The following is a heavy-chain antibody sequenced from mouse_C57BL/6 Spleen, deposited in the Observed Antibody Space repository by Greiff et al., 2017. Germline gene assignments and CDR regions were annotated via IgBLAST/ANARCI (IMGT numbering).Heavy chain of an antibody. D-gene: IGHD1-1*01. CDR3: SRKDYGSSYGYFDF. CDR2: INPGSGGT. CDR1: GYAFTNYL. Sequence: QVQLKQSGAELVRPGTSVKVSCKASGYAFTNYLIEWVKQRPGQGLEWIGVINPGSGGTNYNEKFKGKATLTADKSSSTASMQLSSLTSEYSAVYFCSRKDYGSSYGYFDFWGTGTTVTVSS. J-gene: IGHJ1*03. V-gene: IGHV1-54*01.